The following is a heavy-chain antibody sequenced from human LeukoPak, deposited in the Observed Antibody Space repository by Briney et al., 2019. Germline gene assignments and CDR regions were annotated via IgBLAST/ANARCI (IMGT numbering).Heavy chain of an antibody. Sequence: SETLSLTCAVYGGSFSGYYWSWIRQPPGQGLEWSGGINHSGSTNYNPSLKSRVTISVDTSKNQFSLKLSSMTAADTAVYYCARGSRENIVATSHRFDYWGQGTLVTVSS. D-gene: IGHD5-12*01. CDR2: INHSGST. CDR1: GGSFSGYY. CDR3: ARGSRENIVATSHRFDY. V-gene: IGHV4-34*01. J-gene: IGHJ4*02.